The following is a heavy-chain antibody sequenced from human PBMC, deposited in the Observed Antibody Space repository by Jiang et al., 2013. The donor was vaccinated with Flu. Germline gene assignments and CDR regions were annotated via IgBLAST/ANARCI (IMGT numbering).Heavy chain of an antibody. V-gene: IGHV5-51*01. Sequence: QLVESGAEVKKPGESLKISCKGSGYSFTSYWIGWVRQMPGKGLEWMGIIYPGDSDTRYSPSFQGQVTISADKSISTAYLQWSSLKASDTAMYYCARLGSIFSYTPNWFDPWGQGTLVTVSS. D-gene: IGHD2-2*02. CDR1: GYSFTSYW. CDR3: ARLGSIFSYTPNWFDP. J-gene: IGHJ5*02. CDR2: IYPGDSDT.